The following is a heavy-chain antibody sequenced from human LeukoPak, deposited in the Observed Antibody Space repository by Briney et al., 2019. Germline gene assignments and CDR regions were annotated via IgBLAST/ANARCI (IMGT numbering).Heavy chain of an antibody. Sequence: SQTLSLTCTVSGGSISSGGYYWSWIRQPAGKGLEWIGRIYTSGSTNYNPSLKSRVTISVDTSKNQFSLKLSSVTAADTAVYYCARGPSGYSSSWYGGGYFDYWGQGTLVTVSS. CDR2: IYTSGST. CDR3: ARGPSGYSSSWYGGGYFDY. D-gene: IGHD6-13*01. J-gene: IGHJ4*02. V-gene: IGHV4-61*02. CDR1: GGSISSGGYY.